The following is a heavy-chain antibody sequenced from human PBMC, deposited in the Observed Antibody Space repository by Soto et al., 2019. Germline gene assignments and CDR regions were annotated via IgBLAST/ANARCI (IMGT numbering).Heavy chain of an antibody. V-gene: IGHV1-69*13. J-gene: IGHJ3*02. D-gene: IGHD3-22*01. CDR1: GGTFSSYA. CDR2: IIPIFGTA. CDR3: ARGYHYDSIYGSRALDI. Sequence: GASVKVSCKASGGTFSSYAISWVRQAPGQGLEWMGGIIPIFGTANYAQKFQGRVTITADESTSTAYMELSSLRSEDTAVYYCARGYHYDSIYGSRALDIWGQGTMVTVSS.